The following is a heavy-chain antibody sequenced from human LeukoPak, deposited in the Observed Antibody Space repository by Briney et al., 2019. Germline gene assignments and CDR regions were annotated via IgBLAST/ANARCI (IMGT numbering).Heavy chain of an antibody. CDR1: GYTFTNYA. V-gene: IGHV1-18*01. CDR2: ISAYNGNT. Sequence: ASVKVSCKASGYTFTNYAISWVRQAPGQGLEWMGWISAYNGNTNYAQNLQGRVTMTTDTSTSIAYMELRSLRSDDTAVYYCALISYCTTITCYFLDYWGQGTLVTVSS. D-gene: IGHD2-8*01. CDR3: ALISYCTTITCYFLDY. J-gene: IGHJ4*02.